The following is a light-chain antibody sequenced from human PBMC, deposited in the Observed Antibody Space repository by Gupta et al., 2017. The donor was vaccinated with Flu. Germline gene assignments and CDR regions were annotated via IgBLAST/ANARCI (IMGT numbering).Light chain of an antibody. CDR2: CDT. J-gene: IGLJ1*01. V-gene: IGLV1-40*01. CDR3: QSYDSSLRGYV. CDR1: MSNIGGGSD. Sequence: QSVLTQPPSVSGAPGQRVTISCTGRMSNIGGGSDLHWYQHVPGSAPKLLIYCDTYRPSGVPDRFSGSKSGSSASLAITGLQAEDEADYYCQSYDSSLRGYVFGTGTKVTAL.